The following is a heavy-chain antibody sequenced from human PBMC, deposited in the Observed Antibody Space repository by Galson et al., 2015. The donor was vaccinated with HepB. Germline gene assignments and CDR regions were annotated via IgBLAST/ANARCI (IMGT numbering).Heavy chain of an antibody. Sequence: CAISGDSVSSNSAAWNWIRQSPSRGLEWLGRTYYRPKWYNDYAVSVKSRITINPDTSKNQFSLKLSSVTAADTAVYYCARGVGGQGVIKSGYYYMDVWGKGTTVTVSS. CDR1: GDSVSSNSAA. D-gene: IGHD3-16*02. CDR3: ARGVGGQGVIKSGYYYMDV. J-gene: IGHJ6*03. V-gene: IGHV6-1*01. CDR2: TYYRPKWYN.